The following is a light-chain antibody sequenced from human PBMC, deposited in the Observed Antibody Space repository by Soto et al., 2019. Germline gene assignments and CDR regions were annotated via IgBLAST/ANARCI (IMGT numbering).Light chain of an antibody. Sequence: QSVLTQPASVSGSPGQSITISCTGTSSDVGGFNYVSWYQQHPGKAPKLMIYDVTNRPSGVSYRFSGSKSGTTASLTISGLHAEDEAEYYCNSYTSSSTYVFGTGTKLTVL. CDR3: NSYTSSSTYV. V-gene: IGLV2-14*03. CDR1: SSDVGGFNY. J-gene: IGLJ1*01. CDR2: DVT.